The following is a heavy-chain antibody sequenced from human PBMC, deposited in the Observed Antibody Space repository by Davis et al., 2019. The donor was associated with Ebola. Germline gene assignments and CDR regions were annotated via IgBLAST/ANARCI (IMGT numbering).Heavy chain of an antibody. J-gene: IGHJ6*02. CDR1: GFSFSDYS. D-gene: IGHD2-8*01. CDR2: ISGDRKYI. CDR3: ARPQEVGVYLVYYYGLDV. V-gene: IGHV3-21*01. Sequence: GESLKISCAASGFSFSDYSMNWVRQAPGKGLEWVSSISGDRKYIYYADSVKGRFTISRDNGKNSLYLQMSSLRAEDTAVYYCARPQEVGVYLVYYYGLDVWGQGTTVTVSS.